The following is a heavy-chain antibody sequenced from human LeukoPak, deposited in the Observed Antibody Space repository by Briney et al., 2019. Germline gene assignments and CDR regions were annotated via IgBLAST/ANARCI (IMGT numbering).Heavy chain of an antibody. V-gene: IGHV1-2*02. J-gene: IGHJ4*02. D-gene: IGHD2-8*01. CDR1: GYTFTDYH. CDR2: INPNSGDT. Sequence: ASVKVSCKSFGYTFTDYHMHWVRQAPGQGLEWMGWINPNSGDTNYAQKFQGRVTMTRDTTISTAYMELSRLRSDDTAVFYCATLMAHLDYWGQGTVVTVSS. CDR3: ATLMAHLDY.